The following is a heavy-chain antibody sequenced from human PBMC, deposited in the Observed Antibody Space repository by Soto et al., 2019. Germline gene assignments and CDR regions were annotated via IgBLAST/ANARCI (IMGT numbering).Heavy chain of an antibody. V-gene: IGHV3-66*01. CDR3: ARDPWAADY. CDR2: IYSGGST. D-gene: IGHD3-16*01. Sequence: EVQLVESGGGLVQPGGSLRLSCAASGFTVSTKYMSWVRQAPGKGLEWVSVIYSGGSTFYADSVRGRFPISRDNSKNTVNLQMNSLRAEDGAVYYCARDPWAADYWGQGTLVTVAA. CDR1: GFTVSTKY. J-gene: IGHJ4*02.